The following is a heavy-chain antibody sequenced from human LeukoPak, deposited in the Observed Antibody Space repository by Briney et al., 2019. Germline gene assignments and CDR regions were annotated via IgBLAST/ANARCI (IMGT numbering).Heavy chain of an antibody. CDR3: VRDRGTATVRSFDI. D-gene: IGHD4-17*01. Sequence: PGGSLRLSCAASGITFSNYEMNWVRQAPGKGLEWVSYISSRGTTTHYADSVKGRFTISRDSAENSLYLQMNSLRVEDTALYHCVRDRGTATVRSFDIWGQGTMVTVSS. CDR2: ISSRGTTT. J-gene: IGHJ3*02. V-gene: IGHV3-48*03. CDR1: GITFSNYE.